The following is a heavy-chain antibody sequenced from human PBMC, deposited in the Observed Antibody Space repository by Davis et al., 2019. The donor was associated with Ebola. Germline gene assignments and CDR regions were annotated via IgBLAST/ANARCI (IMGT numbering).Heavy chain of an antibody. CDR2: IYSGGST. D-gene: IGHD3-10*01. V-gene: IGHV3-66*01. CDR3: ARLGLWFGELLYHYGMDV. Sequence: GESLKISCAASGFTFSSYWMTWVRQAPGKGLEWVSVIYSGGSTYYADSVKGRFTISRDNAKNSLYLQMNSLRAEDTAVYYCARLGLWFGELLYHYGMDVWGQGTTVTVSS. J-gene: IGHJ6*02. CDR1: GFTFSSYW.